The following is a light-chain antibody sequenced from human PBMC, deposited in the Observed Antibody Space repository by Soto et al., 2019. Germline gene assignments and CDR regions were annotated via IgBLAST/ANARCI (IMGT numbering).Light chain of an antibody. Sequence: QSVLTQPRSVSGSPGQSVTISCTGNSNDVGGYNYVSWYQQHPGKAPKLMIYDVTKRPSGVPDRFYGSKSGNTASLTISGLQAEDEADYYCCSYAGRYTFVFGGGTQLTVL. CDR1: SNDVGGYNY. CDR2: DVT. J-gene: IGLJ2*01. CDR3: CSYAGRYTFV. V-gene: IGLV2-11*01.